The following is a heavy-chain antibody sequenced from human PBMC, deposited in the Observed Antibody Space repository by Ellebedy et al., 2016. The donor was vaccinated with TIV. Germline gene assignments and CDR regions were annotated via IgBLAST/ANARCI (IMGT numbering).Heavy chain of an antibody. D-gene: IGHD2-15*01. CDR2: INAGNGNT. CDR1: GYTFTSYA. V-gene: IGHV1-3*01. J-gene: IGHJ6*02. Sequence: ASVKVSXXASGYTFTSYAMHWVRQAPGQRLEWMGWINAGNGNTKYSQKFQGRVTITRDTSASTAYMELSSLRSEDTAVYYCATRGELLPLLGYYGMDVWGQGTTVTVSS. CDR3: ATRGELLPLLGYYGMDV.